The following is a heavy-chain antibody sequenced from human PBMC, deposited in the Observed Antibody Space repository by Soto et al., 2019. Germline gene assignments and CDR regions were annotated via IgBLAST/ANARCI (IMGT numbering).Heavy chain of an antibody. Sequence: QLQLQESGPGLVKPSETLSLTCTVSGGSISSSSYYWGWIRQPPGKGLEWIGSIYYSGSTYYNPSLKSRVTISVDTSKNQFSLKLSSVTAADTAVYYCARQRITIFGVVIIDYYYYGMDVWGQGTTVTVSS. V-gene: IGHV4-39*01. CDR3: ARQRITIFGVVIIDYYYYGMDV. CDR1: GGSISSSSYY. J-gene: IGHJ6*02. CDR2: IYYSGST. D-gene: IGHD3-3*01.